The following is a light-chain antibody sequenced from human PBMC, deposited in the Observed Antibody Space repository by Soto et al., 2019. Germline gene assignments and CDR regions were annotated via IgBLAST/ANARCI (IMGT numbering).Light chain of an antibody. CDR2: NNN. Sequence: QSVLTQPPSASGTPGQRVTISCSGSSSNIGSNTVNWYQQLPGTAPKLLIYNNNQRPSGGPDRFSGSKSGTSASLAISGLQSEDEADYYCAAWDDSLNVYVFGTGTKLTVL. CDR3: AAWDDSLNVYV. CDR1: SSNIGSNT. J-gene: IGLJ1*01. V-gene: IGLV1-44*01.